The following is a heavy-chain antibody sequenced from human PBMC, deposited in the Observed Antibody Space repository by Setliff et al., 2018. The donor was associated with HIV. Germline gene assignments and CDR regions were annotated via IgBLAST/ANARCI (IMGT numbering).Heavy chain of an antibody. CDR3: AIRREVVVATTRRGLDI. Sequence: VSCKASGYTFTTYDINRVRQAAGQGLEWMGWMNPNSGNTGYAQRFQGRLTMTRNTSISTAYMELNSLMSEDTAVYFCAIRREVVVATTRRGLDIWGQGTMVT. V-gene: IGHV1-8*02. CDR1: GYTFTTYD. J-gene: IGHJ3*02. CDR2: MNPNSGNT. D-gene: IGHD2-15*01.